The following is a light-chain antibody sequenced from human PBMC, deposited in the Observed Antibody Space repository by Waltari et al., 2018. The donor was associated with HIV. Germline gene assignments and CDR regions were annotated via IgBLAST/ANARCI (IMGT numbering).Light chain of an antibody. V-gene: IGKV4-1*01. CDR1: QSLFFRFNNRNY. Sequence: EIIMTPSPESLPVSLGESATIHCKSSQSLFFRFNNRNYVAWYQQKSGQPPKLLIYGASTRASGAPDRFSGTGSGTEFSLTINGLQAEDVAIYYCQQYYSVPRTFGQGTTVEVK. CDR2: GAS. J-gene: IGKJ1*01. CDR3: QQYYSVPRT.